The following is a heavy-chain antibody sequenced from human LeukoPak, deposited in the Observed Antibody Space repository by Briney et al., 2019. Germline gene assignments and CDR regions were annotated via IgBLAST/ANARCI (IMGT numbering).Heavy chain of an antibody. CDR3: AREVNNNWFDP. CDR1: GGSISSSSYY. J-gene: IGHJ5*02. V-gene: IGHV4-39*07. CDR2: IYYSGST. D-gene: IGHD3-22*01. Sequence: SETLSLTCTVSGGSISSSSYYWGWIRQPPGKGLEWIGSIYYSGSTYYNPSLKSRVTISVDTSKNQFSLKLSSVTAADTAVYYCAREVNNNWFDPWGQGTLVTVSS.